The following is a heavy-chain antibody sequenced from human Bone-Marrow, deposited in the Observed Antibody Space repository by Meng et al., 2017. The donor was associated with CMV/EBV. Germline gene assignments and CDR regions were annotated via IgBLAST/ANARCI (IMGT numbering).Heavy chain of an antibody. V-gene: IGHV1-8*01. CDR2: MNPNSGNT. CDR1: GYTFTSYD. Sequence: ASVKVSCKASGYTFTSYDINWVRQATGQGLEWMGWMNPNSGNTGYAQKFQGRVTMTRDTSISTAYMELSSLRSDDTAVYYCARGYSYGYSWYFDYWGQGTLVTVSS. D-gene: IGHD5-18*01. J-gene: IGHJ4*02. CDR3: ARGYSYGYSWYFDY.